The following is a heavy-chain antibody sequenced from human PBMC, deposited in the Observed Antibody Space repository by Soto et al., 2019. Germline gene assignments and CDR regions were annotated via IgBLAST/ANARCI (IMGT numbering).Heavy chain of an antibody. CDR2: ISGTGGSA. Sequence: PGGSLRLSCAASGFSFRNYPMSWVRQAPGKGLEWVSAISGTGGSAYYADSVKGRFTISRDNSKNTLYLQMNSLRADDTAVYYCARVYYDILTGYYAVGYYFDYWGQGTPVTVS. V-gene: IGHV3-23*01. D-gene: IGHD3-9*01. CDR1: GFSFRNYP. CDR3: ARVYYDILTGYYAVGYYFDY. J-gene: IGHJ4*02.